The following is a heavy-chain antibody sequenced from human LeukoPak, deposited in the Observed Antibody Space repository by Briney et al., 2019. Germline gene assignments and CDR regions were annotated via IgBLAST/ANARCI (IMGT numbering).Heavy chain of an antibody. CDR3: ARESDPDGYNSFFDY. V-gene: IGHV3-30-3*01. D-gene: IGHD5-24*01. Sequence: GGSLRLSCAASGFTFSNYWMSWVRQAAEKGLEWVAVISYDGSNKYYADSVKGRFTISRDNSKNTLYLQMNSLRAEDTAVYYCARESDPDGYNSFFDYWGQGTLVTVSS. CDR2: ISYDGSNK. CDR1: GFTFSNYW. J-gene: IGHJ4*02.